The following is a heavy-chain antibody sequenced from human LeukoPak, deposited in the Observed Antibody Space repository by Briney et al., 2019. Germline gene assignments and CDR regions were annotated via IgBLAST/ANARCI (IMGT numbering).Heavy chain of an antibody. Sequence: PGGSLRLSCAASGFTFDDYGMSWVRQAPGKGLEWVSTINWDGDSTDYADSVKGRFTISRDNAKNSLYPHLSSLTVEDTAFYYCAKLDIAAAGEWGQGTLVTVPS. CDR3: AKLDIAAAGE. CDR2: INWDGDST. D-gene: IGHD6-13*01. J-gene: IGHJ4*02. CDR1: GFTFDDYG. V-gene: IGHV3-20*04.